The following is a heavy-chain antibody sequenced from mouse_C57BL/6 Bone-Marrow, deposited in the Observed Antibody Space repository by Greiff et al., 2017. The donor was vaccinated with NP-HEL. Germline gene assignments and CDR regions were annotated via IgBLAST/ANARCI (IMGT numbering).Heavy chain of an antibody. V-gene: IGHV1-26*01. CDR1: GYTFTDYY. Sequence: VQLQQSGPELVKPGASVKISCKASGYTFTDYYMNWVKQSHGKSLEWIGDINPNNGGTSYNQKFKGKATLTVDKSSSTAYMELRSLTSEDSAVYYCARGIYYGNFYWYFDVWGTGTTVTVSS. CDR2: INPNNGGT. CDR3: ARGIYYGNFYWYFDV. J-gene: IGHJ1*03. D-gene: IGHD2-1*01.